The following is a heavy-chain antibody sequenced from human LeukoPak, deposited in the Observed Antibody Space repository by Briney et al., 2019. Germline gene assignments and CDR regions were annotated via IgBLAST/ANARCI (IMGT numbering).Heavy chain of an antibody. CDR3: AREAWELLGSWFGP. J-gene: IGHJ5*02. Sequence: SETLSLTCAVSGGSISSSNWWSWVRQPPGKGLEWIGEIYHSGSTNYNPSLKSRVTIPVDKSKNQFSLKLSSVTAADTAVYYCAREAWELLGSWFGPCGRGTLVTVSS. V-gene: IGHV4-4*02. D-gene: IGHD1-26*01. CDR2: IYHSGST. CDR1: GGSISSSNW.